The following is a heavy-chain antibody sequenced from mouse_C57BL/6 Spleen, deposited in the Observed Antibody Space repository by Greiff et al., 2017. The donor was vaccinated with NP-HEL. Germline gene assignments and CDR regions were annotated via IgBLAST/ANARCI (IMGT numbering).Heavy chain of an antibody. CDR2: IDPSDSYT. Sequence: QVQLKQPGAELVKPGASVKLSCKASGYTFTSYWMQWVKQRPGQGLEWIGEIDPSDSYTNYNQKFKGKATLTVDTSSSTAYMQLSSLTSEDSAVYYCARGSTVVAWDYWGKGTTLTVSS. D-gene: IGHD1-1*01. CDR1: GYTFTSYW. V-gene: IGHV1-50*01. CDR3: ARGSTVVAWDY. J-gene: IGHJ2*01.